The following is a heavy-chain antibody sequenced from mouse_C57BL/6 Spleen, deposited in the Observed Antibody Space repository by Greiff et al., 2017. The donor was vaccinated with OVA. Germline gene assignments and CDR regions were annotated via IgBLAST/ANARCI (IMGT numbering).Heavy chain of an antibody. D-gene: IGHD1-1*01. CDR2: IDPETGGT. J-gene: IGHJ1*03. V-gene: IGHV1-15*01. Sequence: QVQLKQSGAELVRPGASVTLSCKASGYTFTDYEMHWVKQTPVHGLEWIGAIDPETGGTAYNQKFKGKAILTADKSSSTAYMELRSLTSEDSAVYYCTRKVATNFDVWGTGTTVTVSS. CDR1: GYTFTDYE. CDR3: TRKVATNFDV.